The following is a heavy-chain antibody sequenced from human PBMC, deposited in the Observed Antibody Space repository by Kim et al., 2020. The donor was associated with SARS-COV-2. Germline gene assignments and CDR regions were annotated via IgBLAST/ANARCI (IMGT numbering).Heavy chain of an antibody. V-gene: IGHV3-48*02. CDR1: GFPFSAYD. CDR2: ITKSGTTI. CDR3: VRDRMGGAFDI. Sequence: GGSLRLSCATSGFPFSAYDMNWVRQAPGKGLEWLSFITKSGTTIYYADSVKGRFTTSRDNAKNSLHLQMNSPKDEDTAVYHCVRDRMGGAFDIWGQGTLVTVSS. J-gene: IGHJ3*02. D-gene: IGHD3-16*01.